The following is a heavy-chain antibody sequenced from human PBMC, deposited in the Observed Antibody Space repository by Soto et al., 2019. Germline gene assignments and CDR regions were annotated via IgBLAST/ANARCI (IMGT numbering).Heavy chain of an antibody. J-gene: IGHJ6*02. CDR2: ISGYNGNT. CDR3: AREGIGVYYYEGMDV. CDR1: GYTFSSYG. V-gene: IGHV1-18*01. D-gene: IGHD6-19*01. Sequence: QVQLEQSGAEVKKPGASVKVSSKASGYTFSSYGISWVRQAPGQGLEWMGWISGYNGNTNYELKFQDRVTMTTDTSTNTAYMELRSLRSDDTAVYYCAREGIGVYYYEGMDVWGQGTTVTVSS.